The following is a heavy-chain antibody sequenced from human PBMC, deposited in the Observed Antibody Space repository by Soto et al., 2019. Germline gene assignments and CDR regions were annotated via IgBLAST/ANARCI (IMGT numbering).Heavy chain of an antibody. V-gene: IGHV5-51*01. CDR3: ARLWPSLDLFDP. CDR2: VYPGDSDT. D-gene: IGHD3-10*01. J-gene: IGHJ5*02. CDR1: GYSFTTYW. Sequence: GESLKISCQTSGYSFTTYWIAWVRQMPGKGLEWMGVVYPGDSDTKYSPSFQGHVTISADRSSSTAFLQWSSLKASDTAMYYCARLWPSLDLFDPWGQGTSVTVSS.